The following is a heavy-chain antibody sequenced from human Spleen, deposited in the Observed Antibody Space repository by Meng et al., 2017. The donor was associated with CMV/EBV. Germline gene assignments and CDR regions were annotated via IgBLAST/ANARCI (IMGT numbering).Heavy chain of an antibody. CDR3: ARDSMEGGGFGY. Sequence: ASGLPFGDHRMDWFRQAPGKGLERVARIGNKPGGPTTQYATSVKGRFIISRDDSENSLFLQMNNLKTEDAAVYYCARDSMEGGGFGYWGQGTLVTVSS. J-gene: IGHJ4*02. D-gene: IGHD2-8*01. CDR2: IGNKPGGPTT. V-gene: IGHV3-72*01. CDR1: GLPFGDHR.